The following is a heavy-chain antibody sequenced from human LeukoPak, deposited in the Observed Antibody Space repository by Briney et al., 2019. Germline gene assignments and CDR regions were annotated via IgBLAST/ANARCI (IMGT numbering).Heavy chain of an antibody. CDR1: NYNFSSSG. V-gene: IGHV1-18*01. CDR2: ISAHNGYT. CDR3: AIGAGSLGVLPY. J-gene: IGHJ4*02. D-gene: IGHD6-19*01. Sequence: ASVKVSCKASNYNFSSSGISWVRQAPGQGLEWMGWISAHNGYTNTLENFQGRVTLTTDTSTSTAHMELRSLRSDDTAVYYCAIGAGSLGVLPYWGQGTRVTVLS.